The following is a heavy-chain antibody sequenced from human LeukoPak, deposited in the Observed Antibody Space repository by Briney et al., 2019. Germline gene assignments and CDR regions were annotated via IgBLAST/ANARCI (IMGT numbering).Heavy chain of an antibody. Sequence: GGCLRLSCAASGFTFSSYDMHWVRRPTGKGLEWGSGIRKAGDTYNSGSVKGRFTISRENAKTHLYLEMNSRRAGDTAVYYCTRGAAGFDYWGQGTLVTVSS. V-gene: IGHV3-13*04. CDR1: GFTFSSYD. CDR3: TRGAAGFDY. J-gene: IGHJ4*02. CDR2: IRKAGDT. D-gene: IGHD6-13*01.